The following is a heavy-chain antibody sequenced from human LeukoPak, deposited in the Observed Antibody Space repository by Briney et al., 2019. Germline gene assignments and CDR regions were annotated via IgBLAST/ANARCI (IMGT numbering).Heavy chain of an antibody. Sequence: SETLSLTCTVSGGSISSSNYYWGWIRQPPGKGLEWIGSMYYSGNTDYNPSLKSRVTISVDTSKNQFSLKVNSVTAADTAVYYCARTLGWASSRYPFDGWGQGTLVAVSS. CDR1: GGSISSSNYY. V-gene: IGHV4-39*01. CDR3: ARTLGWASSRYPFDG. J-gene: IGHJ4*02. D-gene: IGHD3-16*02. CDR2: MYYSGNT.